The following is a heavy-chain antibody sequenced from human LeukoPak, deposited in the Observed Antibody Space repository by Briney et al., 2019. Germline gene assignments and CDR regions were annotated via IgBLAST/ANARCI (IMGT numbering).Heavy chain of an antibody. CDR3: AKPVVPDLLSSLYYYYGMDV. V-gene: IGHV3-23*01. CDR1: GFTFSSYA. D-gene: IGHD2-2*01. CDR2: ISGSGGST. Sequence: GGSLRLSCAASGFTFSSYAMSWVRQAPGKGLEWVSAISGSGGSTYYADSVKGRFTTSRDNSKNTLYLQMNSLRAEDTAVYYCAKPVVPDLLSSLYYYYGMDVWGQGTTVTVSS. J-gene: IGHJ6*02.